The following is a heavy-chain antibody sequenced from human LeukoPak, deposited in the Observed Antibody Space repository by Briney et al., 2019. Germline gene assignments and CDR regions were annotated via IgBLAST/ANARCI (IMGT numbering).Heavy chain of an antibody. CDR3: ARLGRVGATLDY. Sequence: PGGSLRLSCAASGFTFSSYEMNWVRQAPGKGLEWVSYISSSGSTIYYADSVKGRFTISRDNAKNSLYLQMNSLRAEDTAVYYCARLGRVGATLDYWGQGTLVTVS. V-gene: IGHV3-48*03. CDR1: GFTFSSYE. J-gene: IGHJ4*02. CDR2: ISSSGSTI. D-gene: IGHD1-26*01.